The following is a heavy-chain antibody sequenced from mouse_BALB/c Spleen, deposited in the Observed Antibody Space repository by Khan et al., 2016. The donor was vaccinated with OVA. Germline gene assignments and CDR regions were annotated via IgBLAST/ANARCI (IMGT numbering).Heavy chain of an antibody. V-gene: IGHV1-7*01. CDR1: GYTFTTYW. CDR3: TRDRIDY. CDR2: INPTSGYT. Sequence: LKESGAELAKPGASVKMSCKASGYTFTTYWMHWIKQRPGQGLEWIGYINPTSGYTDYNEKFKDRATLSADKSSSTAYMQLTSLTSEDSAVYYCTRDRIDYWGQGTTLTVSS. J-gene: IGHJ2*01.